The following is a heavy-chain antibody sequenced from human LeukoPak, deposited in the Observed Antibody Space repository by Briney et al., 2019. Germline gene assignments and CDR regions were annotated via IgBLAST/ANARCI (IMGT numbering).Heavy chain of an antibody. Sequence: GGSLRLSCAASGFTFRSYAMSWVRQAPGKGLDWVSAIDSTGDYTYHADSVKGRLTISRDNSKNTLYLQMNSLRAEDTAVYYCVTDLVIKGYFDYWGQGALVTVSS. J-gene: IGHJ4*02. CDR3: VTDLVIKGYFDY. V-gene: IGHV3-23*01. D-gene: IGHD2-21*01. CDR1: GFTFRSYA. CDR2: IDSTGDYT.